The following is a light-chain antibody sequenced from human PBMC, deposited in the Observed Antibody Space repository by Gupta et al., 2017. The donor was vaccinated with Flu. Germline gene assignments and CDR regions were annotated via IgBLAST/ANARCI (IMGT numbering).Light chain of an antibody. CDR1: QSVSGN. Sequence: VLPQSPATLSVSPGDSATLSCGASQSVSGNLAWYQQKPGQTPRLLRYWGSTRATGIPARCSGSGSGTEVTLTISSLQSEDCAVDYGQQENKWPLTCGGGTKVEI. V-gene: IGKV3-15*01. CDR2: WGS. J-gene: IGKJ4*01. CDR3: QQENKWPLT.